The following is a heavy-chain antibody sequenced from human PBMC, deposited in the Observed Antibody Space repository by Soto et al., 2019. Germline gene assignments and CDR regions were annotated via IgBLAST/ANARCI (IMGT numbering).Heavy chain of an antibody. Sequence: GGSLRLSCAASGFTFSSYAMHWVRQAPGKGLEWVAVISYDGSNKYYADSVKGRFTISRDNSKNTLYLQMNSLRAEDTAVYYWAREGGVEVIRNYYGMDVWGQGTTVTVSS. CDR1: GFTFSSYA. V-gene: IGHV3-30-3*01. J-gene: IGHJ6*02. CDR2: ISYDGSNK. D-gene: IGHD2-2*01. CDR3: AREGGVEVIRNYYGMDV.